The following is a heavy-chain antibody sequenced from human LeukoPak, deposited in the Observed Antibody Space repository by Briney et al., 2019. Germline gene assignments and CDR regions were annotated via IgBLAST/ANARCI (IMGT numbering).Heavy chain of an antibody. J-gene: IGHJ4*02. D-gene: IGHD3-3*01. CDR2: INSDGSST. CDR1: GFTFSSYW. Sequence: GGSLRLSCAASGFTFSSYWMHWVRQAPGKGLVWVSRINSDGSSTSYADSVKGRFTISRDNAKNTLYLQMNSLRAEDTAAYYCARDRDLTALPFDYWGQGTLVTVSS. CDR3: ARDRDLTALPFDY. V-gene: IGHV3-74*01.